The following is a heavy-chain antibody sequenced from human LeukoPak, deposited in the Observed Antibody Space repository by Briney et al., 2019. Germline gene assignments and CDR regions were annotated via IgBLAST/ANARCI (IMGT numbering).Heavy chain of an antibody. D-gene: IGHD3-22*01. Sequence: GGSLRLSCAASGFTLTDFAMNWVRQAPGKGLEWVSGIGGGGTNTDYADSVKGRFTISRDNSKYTLTLQMSRLRADDTVVYFCAKDPRGYHRPIDHWGQGILVTVSS. CDR1: GFTLTDFA. CDR3: AKDPRGYHRPIDH. J-gene: IGHJ4*02. CDR2: IGGGGTNT. V-gene: IGHV3-23*01.